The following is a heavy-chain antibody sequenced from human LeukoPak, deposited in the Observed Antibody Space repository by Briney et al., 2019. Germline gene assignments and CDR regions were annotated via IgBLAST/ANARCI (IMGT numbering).Heavy chain of an antibody. CDR1: GGSISSYY. J-gene: IGHJ4*02. D-gene: IGHD3-10*01. CDR2: IYTSGST. V-gene: IGHV4-4*07. Sequence: PSETLSLTCAVSGGSISSYYWSWIRQPAGKGLEWIGRIYTSGSTNYNPSLKSRVIMSVDTSKNQFSLKLSSVTAADTAVYYCARDLPIWDYGSGSYFLDYWGQGTLVTVSS. CDR3: ARDLPIWDYGSGSYFLDY.